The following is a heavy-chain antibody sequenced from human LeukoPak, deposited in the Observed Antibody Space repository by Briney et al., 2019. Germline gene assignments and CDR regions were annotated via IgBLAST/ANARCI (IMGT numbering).Heavy chain of an antibody. CDR3: ARELVRLFYLDY. Sequence: SETLSLTCTVSGGSISSYYWSWIRQPAGMGLEWIGRIYTSGSTNYNPSLKSRVAMSVDTSKNQFSLKLSSVTAADTAVYYCARELVRLFYLDYWGQGTLVTVSS. J-gene: IGHJ4*02. CDR1: GGSISSYY. V-gene: IGHV4-4*07. D-gene: IGHD6-13*01. CDR2: IYTSGST.